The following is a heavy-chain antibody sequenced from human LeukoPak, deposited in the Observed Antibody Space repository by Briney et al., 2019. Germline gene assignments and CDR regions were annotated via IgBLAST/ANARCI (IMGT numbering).Heavy chain of an antibody. CDR3: AGGVTNAFDI. Sequence: GGSLRLSCAASGFTFSYYWMSWVRQAPGKGLEWVANIKEDGSEKYYVDSVKGRFTIARDNAKNSLYLQMNSLRAEDTAVYYCAGGVTNAFDIWGQGTMVTVSS. J-gene: IGHJ3*02. CDR1: GFTFSYYW. V-gene: IGHV3-7*04. D-gene: IGHD3-3*01. CDR2: IKEDGSEK.